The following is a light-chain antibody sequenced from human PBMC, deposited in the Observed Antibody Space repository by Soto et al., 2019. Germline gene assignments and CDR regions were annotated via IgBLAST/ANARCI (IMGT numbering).Light chain of an antibody. CDR2: DAS. CDR1: QSISSW. Sequence: DIQMTQSPSTLSASVGDRVTITCRASQSISSWLAWYQQKPGKAPKLLIYDASSLESGVPSRFSGSGSGTEFTLTISRLQPDDFATYYCQQYNSSPHTFGQGTKLEIK. V-gene: IGKV1-5*01. J-gene: IGKJ2*01. CDR3: QQYNSSPHT.